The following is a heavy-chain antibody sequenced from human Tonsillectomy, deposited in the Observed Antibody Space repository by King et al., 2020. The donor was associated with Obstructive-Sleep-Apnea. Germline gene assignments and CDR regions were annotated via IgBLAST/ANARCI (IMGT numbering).Heavy chain of an antibody. V-gene: IGHV5-10-1*01. CDR2: IDPSDSYT. J-gene: IGHJ4*02. CDR1: GYSFTSYW. CDR3: ASYIAAAGLFDY. Sequence: VQLVESGAEVKKPGESLRISCKGSGYSFTSYWISWVRQMPGKGLEWMGRIDPSDSYTNYSPSFQGHVTISADKSISTAYLQWSSLKASDTAMYYCASYIAAAGLFDYWGQGTLVTVSS. D-gene: IGHD6-13*01.